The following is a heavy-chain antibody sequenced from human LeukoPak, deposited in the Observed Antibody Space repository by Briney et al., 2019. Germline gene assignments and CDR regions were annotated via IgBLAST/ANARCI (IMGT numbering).Heavy chain of an antibody. CDR2: TYYRSKWYK. Sequence: SQTLSLTCAISGDSVSSNSATWNWIRQSPSRGLEWLGRTYYRSKWYKYYAVSVKGRITINPDTSKNQFSLQLNSVTPEDTAVYYCARDLPGRGSGGIGYWGQGTLVTVSS. D-gene: IGHD2-15*01. CDR1: GDSVSSNSAT. CDR3: ARDLPGRGSGGIGY. V-gene: IGHV6-1*01. J-gene: IGHJ4*02.